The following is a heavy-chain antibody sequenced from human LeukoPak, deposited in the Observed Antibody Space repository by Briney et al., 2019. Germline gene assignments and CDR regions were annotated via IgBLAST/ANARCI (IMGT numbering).Heavy chain of an antibody. Sequence: GGSLRLSCAASGFTFTSHSMSWVRQAPGKGLEWVSYISSSGSTIYYADSVKGRFTISRDNAKNSLYLQMNSLRAEDTAVYYCARDYYGDYFSDYWGQGTLVTVSS. CDR2: ISSSGSTI. D-gene: IGHD4-17*01. CDR3: ARDYYGDYFSDY. CDR1: GFTFTSHS. J-gene: IGHJ4*02. V-gene: IGHV3-48*01.